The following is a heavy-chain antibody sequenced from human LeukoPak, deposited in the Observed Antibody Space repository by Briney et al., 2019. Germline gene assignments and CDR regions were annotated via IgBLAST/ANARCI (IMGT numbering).Heavy chain of an antibody. D-gene: IGHD3-3*01. CDR3: ARALYDFWSGYANNWFDP. CDR1: GGSISSGGYY. V-gene: IGHV4-31*03. Sequence: IPSETLSFTCTVSGGSISSGGYYWSWIRQHPGKGLEWIGYIYYGGSTYYNPSLKSRVTISVDTSKNQFSLKLGSVTAADTAVYYCARALYDFWSGYANNWFDPWGQGTLVTVSS. CDR2: IYYGGST. J-gene: IGHJ5*02.